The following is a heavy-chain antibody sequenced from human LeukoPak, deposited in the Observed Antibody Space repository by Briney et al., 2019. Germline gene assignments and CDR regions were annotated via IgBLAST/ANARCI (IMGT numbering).Heavy chain of an antibody. D-gene: IGHD6-19*01. CDR2: ISAYNGNT. CDR1: GYTFTSYG. V-gene: IGHV1-18*01. Sequence: ASVKVSCKASGYTFTSYGISWVRQAPGQGLEWMGWISAYNGNTNYAQKLQGRVTMTTDTSTSTAYMELRSLRSDDTAVYYCARREIRIAVAGTLRYWGQGTLVTVSS. J-gene: IGHJ4*02. CDR3: ARREIRIAVAGTLRY.